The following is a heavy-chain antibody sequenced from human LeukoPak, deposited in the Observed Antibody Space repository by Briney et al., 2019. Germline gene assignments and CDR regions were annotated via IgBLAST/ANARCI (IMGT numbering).Heavy chain of an antibody. CDR2: IKQDGSEK. Sequence: PGGSLRLSCAASGFTFSSYWMSWVRQAPGKGLEWVANIKQDGSEKYYVDSVKGRFTISRDNAKNSLYLQMNSLRAKDTAVYYCARDFSGSYPRDAFDIWGQGTMVTVSS. D-gene: IGHD1-26*01. CDR1: GFTFSSYW. J-gene: IGHJ3*02. CDR3: ARDFSGSYPRDAFDI. V-gene: IGHV3-7*03.